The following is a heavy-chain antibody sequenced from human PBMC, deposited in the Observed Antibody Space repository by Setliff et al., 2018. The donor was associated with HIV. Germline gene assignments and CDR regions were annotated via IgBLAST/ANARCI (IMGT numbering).Heavy chain of an antibody. V-gene: IGHV1-46*03. Sequence: SVKVSCKASGFNFTNYYIHWVRQAPGEGLEWVGVINASGDKTNYAQKFQGRLIIAKDTSTSTVYMELSSLRSDDTAVYYCGRDYRSWIRAIGYWGQGTLVTVSS. J-gene: IGHJ4*02. D-gene: IGHD5-12*01. CDR2: INASGDKT. CDR1: GFNFTNYY. CDR3: GRDYRSWIRAIGY.